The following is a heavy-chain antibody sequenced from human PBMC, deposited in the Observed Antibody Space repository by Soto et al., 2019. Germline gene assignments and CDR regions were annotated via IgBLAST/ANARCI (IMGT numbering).Heavy chain of an antibody. CDR1: GGSISSGGYS. CDR3: AGYYYASGNYQGNLDY. J-gene: IGHJ4*02. V-gene: IGHV4-30-2*01. CDR2: IYHSGST. D-gene: IGHD3-10*01. Sequence: PSETLSLTCAVSGGSISSGGYSWSWIRQPPGKGLEWIGYIYHSGSTNYNPSLKSRVIISVDKSKNQFSLKLTSMTAADTAVYYCAGYYYASGNYQGNLDYWGQGTLVTVSS.